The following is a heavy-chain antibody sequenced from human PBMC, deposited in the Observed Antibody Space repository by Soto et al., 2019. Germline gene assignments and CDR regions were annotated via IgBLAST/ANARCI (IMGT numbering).Heavy chain of an antibody. CDR2: IIPIFGTA. Sequence: SVKVPCKASGGTFSSYAIRWVRQAPGQGLEWMGGIIPIFGTANYAQKFQGRVTITADKSASTAYMELSSLRSEDTAVYYCASGWYDYGLNWFDPWGQGTLVTVSS. V-gene: IGHV1-69*06. CDR1: GGTFSSYA. J-gene: IGHJ5*02. D-gene: IGHD4-17*01. CDR3: ASGWYDYGLNWFDP.